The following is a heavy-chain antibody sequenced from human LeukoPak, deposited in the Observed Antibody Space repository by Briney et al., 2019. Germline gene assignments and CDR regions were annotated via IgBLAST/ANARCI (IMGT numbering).Heavy chain of an antibody. CDR3: ARRQCCSSTSCPPDS. CDR1: GYSFTTYW. Sequence: PGESLKISCRGSGYSFTTYWIGWVRQMPGKGLEWMGIIYPGDSDTRYSPSFQGQVTMSADKSINTAYLQWSSLKASDTAMYYCARRQCCSSTSCPPDSWGQGTLVTVSS. D-gene: IGHD2-2*01. CDR2: IYPGDSDT. J-gene: IGHJ4*02. V-gene: IGHV5-51*01.